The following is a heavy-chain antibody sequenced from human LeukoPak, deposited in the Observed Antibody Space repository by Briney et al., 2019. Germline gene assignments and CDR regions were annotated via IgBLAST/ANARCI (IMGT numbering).Heavy chain of an antibody. J-gene: IGHJ4*02. D-gene: IGHD3-22*01. V-gene: IGHV1-18*01. CDR1: GYTFTSYG. Sequence: ASVKVSCKASGYTFTSYGISWVRQAPGPGLERMGWNSAYNGNTNYAQKLQGRVTMSTDTSTSTAYMELRSLRSDDTAVYYCARVGYYDSSGYYFGWGQGTLVTVSS. CDR3: ARVGYYDSSGYYFG. CDR2: NSAYNGNT.